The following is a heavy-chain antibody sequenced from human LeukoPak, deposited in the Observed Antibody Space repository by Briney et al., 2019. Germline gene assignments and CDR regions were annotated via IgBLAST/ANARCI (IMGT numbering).Heavy chain of an antibody. D-gene: IGHD6-19*01. J-gene: IGHJ4*02. V-gene: IGHV1-69*10. CDR2: IIPILGIA. CDR3: ARERAVAPIDY. Sequence: GASVKVSCKASGGTFSSYAISWVRQAPGQGLEWMGGIIPILGIANYAQKFQGRVTITADKSTRTAYMELSSLRSEDTAVYYCARERAVAPIDYWGQGTLVTVSS. CDR1: GGTFSSYA.